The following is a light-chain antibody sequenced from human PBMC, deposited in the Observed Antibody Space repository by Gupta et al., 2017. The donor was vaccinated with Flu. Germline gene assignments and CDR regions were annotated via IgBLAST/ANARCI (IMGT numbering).Light chain of an antibody. CDR1: TSNIGAGYD. J-gene: IGLJ1*01. V-gene: IGLV1-40*01. CDR3: QSYDSSLSGPSYV. CDR2: VNS. Sequence: SVLTQPPSVSGAPGQRVTISCTGSTSNIGAGYDVQWYQQLPGAAPKLLIYVNSNRPSGVPDRFSGSKSGTSASLAITGLQAEDEADYYCQSYDSSLSGPSYVFGTGTKVTVL.